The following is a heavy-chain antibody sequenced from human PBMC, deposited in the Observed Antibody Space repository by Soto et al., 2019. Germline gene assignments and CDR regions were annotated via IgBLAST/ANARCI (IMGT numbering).Heavy chain of an antibody. D-gene: IGHD2-2*01. CDR3: ARLYCSSTSCYRYFDY. J-gene: IGHJ4*02. CDR2: IYSGGST. Sequence: PGGSLRLSCAASGFTVSSNYMSWVRQAPGKGLEWVSVIYSGGSTYYADSVKGRFTISRHNSKNTLYLQMNSLRAEDTAVYYCARLYCSSTSCYRYFDYWGQGTLVTVPS. V-gene: IGHV3-53*04. CDR1: GFTVSSNY.